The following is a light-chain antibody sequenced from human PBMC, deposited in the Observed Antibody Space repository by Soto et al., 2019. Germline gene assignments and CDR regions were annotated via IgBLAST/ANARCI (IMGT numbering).Light chain of an antibody. Sequence: EIVMTQSPATLSVSPGERATLSCRASQSVSSNLAWYQQKRGQAPRLFIHGASTRATGIPARFSGSGSGTEFTLTISSLQSEDFAVYYCQQYNKWPLTFGQGTKVEIK. V-gene: IGKV3-15*01. CDR2: GAS. CDR3: QQYNKWPLT. J-gene: IGKJ1*01. CDR1: QSVSSN.